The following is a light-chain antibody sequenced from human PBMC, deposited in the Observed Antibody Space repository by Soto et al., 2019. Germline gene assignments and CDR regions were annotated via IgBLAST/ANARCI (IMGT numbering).Light chain of an antibody. CDR2: GAS. CDR3: QQYNHWLRT. Sequence: IVMTQSPATLSVSPGERATLSCRASQSVSSNLAWYQQKPGQAPRLLIYGASTRATGIPARFSGSGSGTEFTLIISSMQVADLAVYYCQQYNHWLRTFGGGTKVEIK. CDR1: QSVSSN. J-gene: IGKJ4*01. V-gene: IGKV3-15*01.